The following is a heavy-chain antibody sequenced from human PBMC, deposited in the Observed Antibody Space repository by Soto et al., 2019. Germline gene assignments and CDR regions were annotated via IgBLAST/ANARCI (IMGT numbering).Heavy chain of an antibody. CDR3: ARDGRPYYDFWSGSNDVGFSWFDP. V-gene: IGHV1-46*01. CDR1: GYTFTSYY. Sequence: ASVKVSCKASGYTFTSYYMHWVRQAPGRGLEWMGIINPSGGSTSYAQKFQGRVTMTRDTSTSTVYMELSSLRSEDTAVYYCARDGRPYYDFWSGSNDVGFSWFDPWGQGTLVTVSS. D-gene: IGHD3-3*01. CDR2: INPSGGST. J-gene: IGHJ5*02.